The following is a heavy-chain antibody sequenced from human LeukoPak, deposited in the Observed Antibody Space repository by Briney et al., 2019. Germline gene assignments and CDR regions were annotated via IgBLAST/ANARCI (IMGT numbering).Heavy chain of an antibody. CDR1: GFSFSDYY. V-gene: IGHV3-11*01. Sequence: GGSLRLSCGASGFSFSDYYMSWVRQAPGKGLEWISYISSGGDTIKYADSVRGRFTISRDNAKNSLYLQMNSLRAEDTAVYYCATYGGYVDWYFDLWGRGTLVTVSS. CDR3: ATYGGYVDWYFDL. CDR2: ISSGGDTI. J-gene: IGHJ2*01. D-gene: IGHD5-12*01.